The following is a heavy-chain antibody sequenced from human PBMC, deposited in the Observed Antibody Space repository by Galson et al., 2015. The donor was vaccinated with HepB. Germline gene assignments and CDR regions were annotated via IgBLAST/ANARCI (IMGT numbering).Heavy chain of an antibody. V-gene: IGHV1-18*01. CDR1: GYTFTSYG. Sequence: SVKVSCKASGYTFTSYGISWVRQAPGQGLEWMGWISAYNGNTNYAQKLQGRVTMTTDTSTSTAYMELRSLRSDDTAVYYCARDHPRTGYSSGWYEGYWGQGTLVTVSS. D-gene: IGHD6-19*01. J-gene: IGHJ4*02. CDR2: ISAYNGNT. CDR3: ARDHPRTGYSSGWYEGY.